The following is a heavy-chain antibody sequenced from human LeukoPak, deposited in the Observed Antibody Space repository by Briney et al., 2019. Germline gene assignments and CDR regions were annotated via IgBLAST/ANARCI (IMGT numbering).Heavy chain of an antibody. D-gene: IGHD3-22*01. CDR2: IYTSGST. CDR3: AREYAPLYYYDLGEREGGEPRYFDY. V-gene: IGHV4-61*02. Sequence: PSETLSLTCTVSGGSISSGSYYWSWIRQPAGKGLEWIGRIYTSGSTNYNPSLKSRVTISVDTSKNQFSLKLSSVTAADTAVYYCAREYAPLYYYDLGEREGGEPRYFDYWGQGTLVTVSS. J-gene: IGHJ4*02. CDR1: GGSISSGSYY.